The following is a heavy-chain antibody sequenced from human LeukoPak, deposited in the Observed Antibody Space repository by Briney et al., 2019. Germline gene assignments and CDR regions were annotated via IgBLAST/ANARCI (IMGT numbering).Heavy chain of an antibody. J-gene: IGHJ4*02. CDR2: ISGSGGST. V-gene: IGHV3-23*01. D-gene: IGHD1-26*01. Sequence: PGGSLRLSCAASGFTLSSYAMSWVRQAPGKGLEWVSAISGSGGSTYYADSVKGRFTISRDNSKNTLYLQMNSLRAEDTAVYYCAKVTGYSGSYYIYYFDYWGQGTLVTVSS. CDR3: AKVTGYSGSYYIYYFDY. CDR1: GFTLSSYA.